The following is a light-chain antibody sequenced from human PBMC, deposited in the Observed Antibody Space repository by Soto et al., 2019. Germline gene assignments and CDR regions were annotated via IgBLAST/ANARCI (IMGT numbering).Light chain of an antibody. V-gene: IGKV3-20*01. CDR2: GAS. CDR1: QSVSSN. CDR3: QQYGSSGT. Sequence: EIVMTQSPATVCVSPGERATLSCRASQSVSSNLAWYQQKPGQAPRLLIYGASNRATGIPDRFSGSGSGTDFTLTISRLEPEDFAVYYCQQYGSSGTFGQGTKVDIK. J-gene: IGKJ1*01.